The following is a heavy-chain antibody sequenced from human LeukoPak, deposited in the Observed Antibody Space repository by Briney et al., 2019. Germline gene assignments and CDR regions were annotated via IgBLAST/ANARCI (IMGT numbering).Heavy chain of an antibody. J-gene: IGHJ4*02. CDR2: INAGNGHT. CDR3: ARGRWVATNQAYYFDD. CDR1: AYSFTPYA. Sequence: GASVKVSRKTSAYSFTPYAMHWVRQAPGQRLEWMGWINAGNGHTKYSQEFQGRLTITRDTSANIVYMDLSSLRSEDMAVYYCARGRWVATNQAYYFDDWGQGTLVTVSS. D-gene: IGHD5-12*01. V-gene: IGHV1-3*03.